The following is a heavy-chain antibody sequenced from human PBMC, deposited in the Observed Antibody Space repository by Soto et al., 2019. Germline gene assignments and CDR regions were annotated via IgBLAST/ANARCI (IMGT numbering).Heavy chain of an antibody. Sequence: GGSLRLSCAASGFTFSSYWMHWVRQAPGKGLVWVSRLKSDGSNTNYADSVKGRFTISRDNAKNTLYLQMNSLRAEDTAVYYCARGIKNYYGMDVWGQGTTVTVSS. CDR1: GFTFSSYW. D-gene: IGHD2-15*01. CDR2: LKSDGSNT. V-gene: IGHV3-74*01. J-gene: IGHJ6*02. CDR3: ARGIKNYYGMDV.